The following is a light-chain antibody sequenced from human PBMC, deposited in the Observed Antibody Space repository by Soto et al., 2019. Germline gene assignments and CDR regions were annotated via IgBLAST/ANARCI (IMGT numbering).Light chain of an antibody. Sequence: VISVTQSPSLLSASAGDRVTISCRMSQSISSYLAWYQQKPGKAPKLLIYAASTLQSGVPSRFSGSGSGTDFTLTISSLQPEDFATYYCQQYNSYLWTFGQGTKVDIK. V-gene: IGKV1D-8*03. CDR1: QSISSY. CDR2: AAS. J-gene: IGKJ1*01. CDR3: QQYNSYLWT.